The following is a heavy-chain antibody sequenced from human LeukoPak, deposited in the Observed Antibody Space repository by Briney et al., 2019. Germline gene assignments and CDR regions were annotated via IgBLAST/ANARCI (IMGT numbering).Heavy chain of an antibody. D-gene: IGHD2-2*01. V-gene: IGHV3-21*01. J-gene: IGHJ3*02. CDR1: GLTFSSYS. Sequence: GRSLRLSCAASGLTFSSYSMNWVRQAPGKGREWVSSISSSRSYISYADSVKGRFTISRDNAKNSLYLQMKSLRAEDTAVYYCARDLVVPAAMDAFDIWGQGTMVTVSS. CDR2: ISSSRSYI. CDR3: ARDLVVPAAMDAFDI.